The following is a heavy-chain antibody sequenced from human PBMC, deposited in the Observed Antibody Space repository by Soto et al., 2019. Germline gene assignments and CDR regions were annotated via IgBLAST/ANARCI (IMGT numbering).Heavy chain of an antibody. V-gene: IGHV3-74*03. Sequence: GGSLRLSCGASGFDFNNYWMHWVRQDPGKGLVWVSRINGDGSDVKYADSVKGRFTISRDNAKNTVYLQMNSLRAEDTAVYYCARDQTTGDWFDAWGQGTLVTVSS. D-gene: IGHD4-17*01. CDR1: GFDFNNYW. CDR3: ARDQTTGDWFDA. J-gene: IGHJ5*02. CDR2: INGDGSDV.